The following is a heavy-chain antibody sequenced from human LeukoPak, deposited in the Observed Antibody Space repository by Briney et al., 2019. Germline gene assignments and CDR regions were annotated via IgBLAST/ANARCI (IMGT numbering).Heavy chain of an antibody. CDR3: ARDINYYDSSGYYLQPYYYYYMDV. CDR1: GFTFSSYW. V-gene: IGHV3-7*01. D-gene: IGHD3-22*01. J-gene: IGHJ6*03. CDR2: IKQDGSEK. Sequence: GGSLRLSCAASGFTFSSYWMSWVRQAPGKGLEWVANIKQDGSEKYYVDSVKGRFTISRDNAKNSLYLQMNSLRAEDTAVYYCARDINYYDSSGYYLQPYYYYYMDVWGKGTTVTVSS.